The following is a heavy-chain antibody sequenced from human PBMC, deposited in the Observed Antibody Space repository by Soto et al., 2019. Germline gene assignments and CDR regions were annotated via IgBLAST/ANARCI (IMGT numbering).Heavy chain of an antibody. V-gene: IGHV4-31*03. CDR2: IYYRGST. CDR3: ARHRHIVVVTTPQRWFDS. CDR1: GGSISNDDYY. J-gene: IGHJ5*01. D-gene: IGHD2-21*02. Sequence: QVQLQESGPGLVKPSQTLSLTCTVSGGSISNDDYYWSWIRQYPGKGLEWIGYIYYRGSTFHNPSRKSRVTISVDTSKNQFSLKLSSVTAADTAVYYCARHRHIVVVTTPQRWFDSWGQGTLVTVSS.